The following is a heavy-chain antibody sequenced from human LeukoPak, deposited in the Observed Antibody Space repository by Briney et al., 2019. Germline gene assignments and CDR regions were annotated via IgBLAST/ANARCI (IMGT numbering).Heavy chain of an antibody. V-gene: IGHV3-23*01. Sequence: GGSLRLSCAASGFTFSSYAMSWVRQAPGKGLEWVSAISGSGGSTYYADSVKGRFTISRDNSKNTVYLQMNSLRAEDTAVYYCAKNLMGATNPYYFDYWGQGTLVTVSS. CDR1: GFTFSSYA. D-gene: IGHD1-26*01. CDR2: ISGSGGST. J-gene: IGHJ4*02. CDR3: AKNLMGATNPYYFDY.